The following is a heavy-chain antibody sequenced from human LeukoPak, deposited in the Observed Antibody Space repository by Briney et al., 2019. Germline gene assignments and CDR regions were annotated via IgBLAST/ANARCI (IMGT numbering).Heavy chain of an antibody. D-gene: IGHD6-13*01. CDR1: GFTFSNYW. Sequence: GGSLRLSCAASGFTFSNYWMHWVRQAPGKGLVWVSRINSDGSSRNYADSVKGRFTISRDNAKNTLYLQMNSLRAEDTAVYYCASASSHRIATGGDYWGQGALVTVSS. J-gene: IGHJ4*02. V-gene: IGHV3-74*01. CDR3: ASASSHRIATGGDY. CDR2: INSDGSSR.